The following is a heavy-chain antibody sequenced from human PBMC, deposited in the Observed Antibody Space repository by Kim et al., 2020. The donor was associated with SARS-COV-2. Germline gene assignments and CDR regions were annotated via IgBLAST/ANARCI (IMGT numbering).Heavy chain of an antibody. J-gene: IGHJ4*02. Sequence: SETLSLTCTVSGGSISSSSYYWGWIRQPPGKGLEWIGSIYYSGSTYYNPSLKSRVTISVDTSKNQFSLKLSSVTAADTAVYYCARLFSSGSFLYWGQGTLVTVSS. V-gene: IGHV4-39*01. CDR2: IYYSGST. CDR3: ARLFSSGSFLY. D-gene: IGHD1-26*01. CDR1: GGSISSSSYY.